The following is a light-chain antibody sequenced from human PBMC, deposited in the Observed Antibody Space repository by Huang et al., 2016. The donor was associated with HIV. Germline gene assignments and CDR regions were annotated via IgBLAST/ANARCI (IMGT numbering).Light chain of an antibody. CDR1: QSVSSTF. CDR2: GAS. V-gene: IGKV3-20*01. J-gene: IGKJ2*01. CDR3: QQYGSTTKFT. Sequence: EVVLTQSPDTLSLSPGERATLSCRASQSVSSTFFAWYQHKFGQAPRLLIDGASRRATGVPDRFSGSGSGTDFTLTISRVEPEDFAVYYCQQYGSTTKFTFGQGTRLEIK.